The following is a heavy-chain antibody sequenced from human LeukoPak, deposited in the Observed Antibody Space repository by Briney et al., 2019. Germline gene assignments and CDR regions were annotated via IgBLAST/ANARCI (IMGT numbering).Heavy chain of an antibody. V-gene: IGHV5-51*01. CDR2: IYPGDSDT. CDR1: GYSLTSYW. J-gene: IGHJ4*02. CDR3: ARINSSSWYLPQYFDY. D-gene: IGHD6-13*01. Sequence: GESLKISCKGSGYSLTSYWIGWVRQMPGKGLEWMGIIYPGDSDTRYSPSFQGQVTISADKSISTAYLQWSSLKASDTAMYYCARINSSSWYLPQYFDYWGQGTLVTVSS.